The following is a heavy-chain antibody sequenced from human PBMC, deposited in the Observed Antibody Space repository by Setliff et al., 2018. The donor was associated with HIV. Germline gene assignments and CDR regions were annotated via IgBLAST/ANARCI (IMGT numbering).Heavy chain of an antibody. J-gene: IGHJ3*01. CDR1: GFTFSDHY. D-gene: IGHD2-21*02. Sequence: PGGSLRLSCAASGFTFSDHYMNWVRQAPGKGLEWVSYISKSGDYSNYAGSVRGRFTISRDNAKNSLYLQMSSLRAEDTAVYYCAREVTSFEAFDLWGQGTMVTVSS. V-gene: IGHV3-11*05. CDR2: ISKSGDYS. CDR3: AREVTSFEAFDL.